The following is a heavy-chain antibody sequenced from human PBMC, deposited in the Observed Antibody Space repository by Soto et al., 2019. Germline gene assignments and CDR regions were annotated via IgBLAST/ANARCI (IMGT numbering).Heavy chain of an antibody. CDR2: IYSGGST. D-gene: IGHD2-21*01. V-gene: IGHV3-66*01. J-gene: IGHJ2*01. Sequence: EVQLVESGGGLVQPGGSLRLSCAASGFTVSSNYMSWVRQAPGKGLEWVSVIYSGGSTYYADSVKGRFTISRDNSKNTLYLQMNSLRAEDTAVYYCARDIREWRYFDLWGSGTLVTVSS. CDR3: ARDIREWRYFDL. CDR1: GFTVSSNY.